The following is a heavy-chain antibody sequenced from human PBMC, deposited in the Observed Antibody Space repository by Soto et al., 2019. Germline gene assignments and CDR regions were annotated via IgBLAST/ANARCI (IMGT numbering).Heavy chain of an antibody. V-gene: IGHV3-15*01. Sequence: SGGSLRLSCAASGFTFSNAWMSWVRQAPGKGLEWVGRIKSKTDGGTTDYAAPVKGRFTISRDDSKNTLYLQMNSLKTEDTAVYYCTTRLGYCSSTRCYIPNGHSLDPWGQGTLVTVSS. CDR3: TTRLGYCSSTRCYIPNGHSLDP. D-gene: IGHD2-2*02. J-gene: IGHJ5*02. CDR2: IKSKTDGGTT. CDR1: GFTFSNAW.